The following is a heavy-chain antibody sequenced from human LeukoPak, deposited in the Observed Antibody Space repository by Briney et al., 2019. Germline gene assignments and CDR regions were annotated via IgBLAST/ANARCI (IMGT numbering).Heavy chain of an antibody. CDR1: GFTFSSYG. Sequence: PGRSLRLSCAVSGFTFSSYGMQWVRQAPGKGLEWVAVIWSDGNKKYYADSVKGRSTISRDNSKNTLYLQMNSLRAEDTAVYYCARDHGAGRYNFDHWGQEPRVTV. V-gene: IGHV3-33*01. CDR2: IWSDGNKK. J-gene: IGHJ4*02. D-gene: IGHD6-19*01. CDR3: ARDHGAGRYNFDH.